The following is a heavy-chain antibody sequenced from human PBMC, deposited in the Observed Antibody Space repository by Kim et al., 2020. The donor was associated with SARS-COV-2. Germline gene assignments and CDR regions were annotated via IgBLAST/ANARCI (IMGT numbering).Heavy chain of an antibody. V-gene: IGHV4-34*01. D-gene: IGHD7-27*01. CDR3: ARVWGGGDY. J-gene: IGHJ4*02. CDR2: ST. Sequence: STTYPPALKSRVTISVATSKTQFSLKLSSVTAADTAVYYCARVWGGGDYWGQGTLVTVSS.